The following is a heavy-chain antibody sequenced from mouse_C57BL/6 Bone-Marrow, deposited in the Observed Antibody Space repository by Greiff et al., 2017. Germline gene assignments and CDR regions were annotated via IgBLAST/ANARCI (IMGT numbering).Heavy chain of an antibody. Sequence: DVKLQESGPGLVKPSQSLSLTCSVTGYSITSGYYWNWIRQFPGNKLEWMGYISYDGSNNYNPSLKNRISITRDTSKNQFFLKLNSVTTEDTATYYCARVRNYWYFDVWGTGTTVTVSS. CDR1: GYSITSGYY. J-gene: IGHJ1*03. CDR2: ISYDGSN. V-gene: IGHV3-6*01. CDR3: ARVRNYWYFDV.